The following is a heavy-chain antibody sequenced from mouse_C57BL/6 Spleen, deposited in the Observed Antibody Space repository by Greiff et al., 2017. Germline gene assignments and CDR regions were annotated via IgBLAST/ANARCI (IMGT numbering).Heavy chain of an antibody. D-gene: IGHD2-9*01. CDR2: IYPGSGST. V-gene: IGHV1-55*01. CDR1: GYTFTSYW. CDR3: ARAGSYYGFYCAMDY. J-gene: IGHJ4*01. Sequence: QVQLQQPGAELVKPGASVKMSCKASGYTFTSYWITWVKQRPGQGLEWIGDIYPGSGSTNYNEKFKSKATLTVETASSTSYMQLSSLSSEDSAVYYCARAGSYYGFYCAMDYWGQGTSVTVSS.